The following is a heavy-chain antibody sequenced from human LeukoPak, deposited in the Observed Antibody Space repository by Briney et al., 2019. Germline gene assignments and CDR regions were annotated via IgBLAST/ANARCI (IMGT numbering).Heavy chain of an antibody. J-gene: IGHJ4*02. CDR2: VDPEDGET. V-gene: IGHV1-69-2*01. Sequence: ASVKLSFTPSGYTFTDYYIHWVQQAPGKGLDWMGRVDPEDGETLYAEKFQGRVSFITDSSTDTAYMELSTLRSEDTAVYYCATTQGDGPDYWGQGTLVTVSS. CDR3: ATTQGDGPDY. CDR1: GYTFTDYY. D-gene: IGHD3-16*01.